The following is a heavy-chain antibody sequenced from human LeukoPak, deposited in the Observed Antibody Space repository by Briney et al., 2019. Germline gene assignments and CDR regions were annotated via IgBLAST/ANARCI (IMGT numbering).Heavy chain of an antibody. CDR3: ARESSAARDGIVLMVYAYFDY. J-gene: IGHJ4*02. Sequence: SETLSLTCTVSGYSISSGYYWGWIRQSPGKGLEWIGSIYYSGSTYYNPSLKSRVTISVDTSKNQFSLRLSSVTAADTAVYYCARESSAARDGIVLMVYAYFDYWGQGTLVTVSS. CDR2: IYYSGST. CDR1: GYSISSGYY. V-gene: IGHV4-38-2*02. D-gene: IGHD2-8*01.